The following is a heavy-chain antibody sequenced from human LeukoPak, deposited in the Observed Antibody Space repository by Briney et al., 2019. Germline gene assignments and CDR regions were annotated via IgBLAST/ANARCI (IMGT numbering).Heavy chain of an antibody. D-gene: IGHD6-19*01. J-gene: IGHJ4*02. V-gene: IGHV4-59*08. CDR2: IYYTGGT. Sequence: SETLSLTCTVSGGSISTYYWTWIRQPPGKGLEWIGFIYYTGGTKYNPSLESRVTISLDMSKNQFSLKLSSVTAADTAVYYCARRLAVTGRYYFDYWGQGTLVTVS. CDR3: ARRLAVTGRYYFDY. CDR1: GGSISTYY.